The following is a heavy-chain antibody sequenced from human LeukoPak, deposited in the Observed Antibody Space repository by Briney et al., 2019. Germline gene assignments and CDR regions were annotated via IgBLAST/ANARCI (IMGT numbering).Heavy chain of an antibody. CDR2: INPNSGGT. D-gene: IGHD2-21*02. CDR3: ARLTARRTTACLFVF. CDR1: RYSFTHYK. V-gene: IGHV1-2*02. J-gene: IGHJ3*01. Sequence: ASVKVSYKPSRYSFTHYKMLWLPQAPGQGLEWMGWINPNSGGTNYAQKFQGRVTMTRDTSISTAYMELSRLTSDDTAEYYCARLTARRTTACLFVFWGRGTMVTVSS.